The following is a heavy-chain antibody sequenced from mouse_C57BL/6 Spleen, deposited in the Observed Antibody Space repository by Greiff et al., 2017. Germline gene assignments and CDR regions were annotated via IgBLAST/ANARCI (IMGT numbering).Heavy chain of an antibody. CDR3: AMGDYYGSGGYFDV. CDR1: GYTFTSYW. V-gene: IGHV1-74*01. Sequence: QVQLQQPGAELVKPGASVKVSCKASGYTFTSYWMHWVKQRPGQGLEWIGRIHPSDSDTNYNQKFKGKATLTVDKSSSTAYMQISSLTSEDSAVYYCAMGDYYGSGGYFDVWGTGTTVTVSS. D-gene: IGHD1-1*01. J-gene: IGHJ1*03. CDR2: IHPSDSDT.